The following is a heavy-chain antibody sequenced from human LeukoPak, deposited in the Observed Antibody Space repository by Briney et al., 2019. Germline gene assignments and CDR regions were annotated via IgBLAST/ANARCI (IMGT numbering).Heavy chain of an antibody. D-gene: IGHD2-2*01. Sequence: PSETLSLTCTVSSGSISSYYWSWIRQPPGKGLEWIGYIYYSGSTNYNPSLKSRVTISVDTSKNQFSLKLSSVTAADTAVYYCARATPYCSSTSCYAYYFDYWGQGTLVTVSS. CDR2: IYYSGST. CDR3: ARATPYCSSTSCYAYYFDY. J-gene: IGHJ4*02. V-gene: IGHV4-59*01. CDR1: SGSISSYY.